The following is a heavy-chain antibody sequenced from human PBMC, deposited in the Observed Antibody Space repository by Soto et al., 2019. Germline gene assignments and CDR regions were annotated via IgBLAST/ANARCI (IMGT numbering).Heavy chain of an antibody. CDR3: ARGGLYNWNYSLGP. J-gene: IGHJ5*02. CDR2: IIPIFGAT. Sequence: ASVKVSCKASGYTFTSYAMHWVRQAPGQRLEWMGGIIPIFGATNYAQKFQGRVTITADESTSTAYMELSGLRSEDTAVYYCARGGLYNWNYSLGPWGQGTLVTVSS. V-gene: IGHV1-69*13. D-gene: IGHD1-7*01. CDR1: GYTFTSYA.